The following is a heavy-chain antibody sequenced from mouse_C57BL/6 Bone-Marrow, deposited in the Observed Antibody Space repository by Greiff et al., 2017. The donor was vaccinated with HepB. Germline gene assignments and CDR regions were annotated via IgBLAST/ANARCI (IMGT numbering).Heavy chain of an antibody. D-gene: IGHD1-1*01. Sequence: LQQSGGGLVQPGGSMKLSCVASGFTFSNYWMNWVRQSPEKGLEWVAQIRLKSDNYATHYAESVKGRFTISRDDSKSSVYLQMNNLRAEDTGIYYCTGFITTVATCFDYWGQGTTLTVSS. CDR2: IRLKSDNYAT. CDR3: TGFITTVATCFDY. J-gene: IGHJ2*01. V-gene: IGHV6-3*01. CDR1: GFTFSNYW.